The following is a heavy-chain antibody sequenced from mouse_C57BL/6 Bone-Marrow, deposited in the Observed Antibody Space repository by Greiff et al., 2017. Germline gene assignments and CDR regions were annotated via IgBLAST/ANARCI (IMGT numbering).Heavy chain of an antibody. J-gene: IGHJ3*01. V-gene: IGHV5-4*01. CDR1: GFTFSRYA. Sequence: EVQRVESGGGLVKPGGSLKLSCAASGFTFSRYAMSWVRQTPEKRLEWVATISDGGSYTYYPEKVKGRFTISRDNAKNNLYLQMSHLKSEYTAMYYCAIDRDTRFSYWGQGTLVTVSA. CDR3: AIDRDTRFSY. CDR2: ISDGGSYT. D-gene: IGHD3-3*01.